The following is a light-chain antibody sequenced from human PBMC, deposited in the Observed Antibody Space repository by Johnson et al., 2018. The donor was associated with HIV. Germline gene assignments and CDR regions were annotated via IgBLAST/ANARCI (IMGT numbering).Light chain of an antibody. CDR3: GTWDSSLSAGV. J-gene: IGLJ1*01. CDR2: DNN. Sequence: QSVLTQPPSVSAAPGQKVTISCSGSNSNIGNNYVSWYQQLPGTAPKLLIYDNNKRPSGIPGRFSGSKSGPSATLGITGLQTGDEADYYCGTWDSSLSAGVFGTGTKVTVL. CDR1: NSNIGNNY. V-gene: IGLV1-51*01.